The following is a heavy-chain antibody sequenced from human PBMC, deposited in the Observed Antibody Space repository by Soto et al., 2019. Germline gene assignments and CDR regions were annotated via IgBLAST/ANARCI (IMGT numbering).Heavy chain of an antibody. CDR3: ARDVVVVPAAIWYYYYRIDV. J-gene: IGHJ6*02. CDR1: GYTFTSYG. D-gene: IGHD2-2*01. Sequence: AVKVSCKASGYTFTSYGISWVRQAPGQGLEWMGWISAYNGNTNYAQKLQGRVTMTTDTSTSTDYMELRSLRSDDTAVYYCARDVVVVPAAIWYYYYRIDVSGQGTTVTVSS. CDR2: ISAYNGNT. V-gene: IGHV1-18*04.